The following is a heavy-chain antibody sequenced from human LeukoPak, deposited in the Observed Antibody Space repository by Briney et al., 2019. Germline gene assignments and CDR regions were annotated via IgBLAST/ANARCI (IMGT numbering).Heavy chain of an antibody. D-gene: IGHD3-22*01. J-gene: IGHJ4*02. CDR3: AKDIARYYYDSSGYYLFDY. Sequence: GGSLTLSCAASGFTFSYHWMAWVRQAPGKGLEWVANIKNDGAVKNYVDSVKGRFTISRDNAKNSLYLQMNSLRAEDTAVYYCAKDIARYYYDSSGYYLFDYWGQGTLVTVSS. CDR2: IKNDGAVK. V-gene: IGHV3-7*01. CDR1: GFTFSYHW.